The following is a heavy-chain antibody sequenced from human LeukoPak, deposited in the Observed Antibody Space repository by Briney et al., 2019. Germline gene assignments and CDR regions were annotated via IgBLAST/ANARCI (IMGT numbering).Heavy chain of an antibody. J-gene: IGHJ6*04. CDR1: GFTFSSYW. V-gene: IGHV3-7*03. D-gene: IGHD3-10*01. CDR3: ARDKGRVYYGSGSQDPYYYYYGMDV. CDR2: IKQDGSEK. Sequence: GGSLRLSCAASGFTFSSYWMSWVRQAPGKGLERVANIKQDGSEKYYVDSVKGRFTISRDNAKNSLYLQMNSLRAEDTAVYYCARDKGRVYYGSGSQDPYYYYYGMDVWGKGTTVTVSS.